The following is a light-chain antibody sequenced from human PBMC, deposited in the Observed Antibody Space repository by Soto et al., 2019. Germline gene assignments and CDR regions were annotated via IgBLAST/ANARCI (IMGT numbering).Light chain of an antibody. CDR1: RGHSSYI. CDR2: LEGSGNY. Sequence: QSVLTQSSSASASLGSSVKLTCTLIRGHSSYIIAWHQQQPGKAPRYLMKLEGSGNYNKVSGVPDRFSGSSSGADRYLTISNLQFEDEADYYCETWDSNTRVFGGGTKVTVL. V-gene: IGLV4-60*02. CDR3: ETWDSNTRV. J-gene: IGLJ3*02.